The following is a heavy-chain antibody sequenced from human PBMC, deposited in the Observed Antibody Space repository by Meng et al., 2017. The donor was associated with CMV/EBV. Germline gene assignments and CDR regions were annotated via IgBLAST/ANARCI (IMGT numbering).Heavy chain of an antibody. CDR1: GGSFSGYY. J-gene: IGHJ6*02. V-gene: IGHV4-34*01. Sequence: ESLKISCAVYGGSFSGYYWSWIRQPPGKGLEWIGESNHSGSTNYNPSLKSRVTISVDTSKNQFSLKLSSVTAADTAVYYCARGYSSSSVRYSSGWYGSYYYYGMDVWGQGTTVTVSS. CDR2: SNHSGST. CDR3: ARGYSSSSVRYSSGWYGSYYYYGMDV. D-gene: IGHD6-19*01.